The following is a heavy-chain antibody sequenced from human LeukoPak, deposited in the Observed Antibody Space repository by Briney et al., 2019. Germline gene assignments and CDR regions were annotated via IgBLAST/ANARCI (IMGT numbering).Heavy chain of an antibody. CDR3: ARAEGSERAFGI. CDR2: IYHSGST. Sequence: SQTLSLTCAVSGGSIGSGGYSWSWIRQPPGKGLEWIGYIYHSGSTYYNPSLKSRVTISVDRSKNQFSLKLSSVTAADTAVYYCARAEGSERAFGIWGQGTMVTVSS. CDR1: GGSIGSGGYS. V-gene: IGHV4-30-2*01. J-gene: IGHJ3*02. D-gene: IGHD3-10*01.